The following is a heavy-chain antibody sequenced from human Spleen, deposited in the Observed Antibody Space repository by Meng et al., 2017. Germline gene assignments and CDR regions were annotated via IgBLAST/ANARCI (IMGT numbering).Heavy chain of an antibody. J-gene: IGHJ4*02. V-gene: IGHV4-39*01. CDR1: GGSISTSGYY. Sequence: QPQLQESGPGLVRPSEALSLTCRVYGGSISTSGYYWGWIRQPPGKGLEWIGSIGHSGFTYYTPSLKSRVTVSIDTSRNQFSLKLSSVTAADTAVYYCARWALRLGELSSDYWGQGTLVTVSS. CDR3: ARWALRLGELSSDY. CDR2: IGHSGFT. D-gene: IGHD3-16*02.